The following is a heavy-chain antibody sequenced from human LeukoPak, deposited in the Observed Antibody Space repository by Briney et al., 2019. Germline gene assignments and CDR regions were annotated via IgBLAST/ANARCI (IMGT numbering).Heavy chain of an antibody. CDR2: MNPNSGNT. CDR1: GYTFTSYD. J-gene: IGHJ6*03. Sequence: ASVKVSCKASGYTFTSYDINWVRQATGQGLEWMGWMNPNSGNTGYAQKFQGRVTITTDESTSTAYMELSSLRSEDTAVYYCAGHYGSGSYYLLSDYYYYMDVWGKGTTVTVSS. D-gene: IGHD3-10*01. V-gene: IGHV1-8*01. CDR3: AGHYGSGSYYLLSDYYYYMDV.